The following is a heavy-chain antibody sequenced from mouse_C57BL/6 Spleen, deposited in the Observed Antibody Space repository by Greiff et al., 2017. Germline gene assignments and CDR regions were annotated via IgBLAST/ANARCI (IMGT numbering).Heavy chain of an antibody. CDR1: GYTFTSYG. D-gene: IGHD2-5*01. V-gene: IGHV1-81*01. CDR3: ARSEKNRNYTYYFDY. CDR2: IYPSSGNT. Sequence: VKLMESGAELARPGASVKLSCKASGYTFTSYGISWVKQRTGQGLEWIGEIYPSSGNTYYNEKFKGKGTLTADTSSSTAYMELRSLTSEDTAVYFCARSEKNRNYTYYFDYWGQGTTLTVSA. J-gene: IGHJ2*01.